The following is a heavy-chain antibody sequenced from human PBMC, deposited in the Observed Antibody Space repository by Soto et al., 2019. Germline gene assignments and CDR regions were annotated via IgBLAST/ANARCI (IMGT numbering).Heavy chain of an antibody. CDR2: ISYDGSNE. D-gene: IGHD5-18*01. V-gene: IGHV3-30*18. J-gene: IGHJ4*02. CDR3: AKDRRGYSYGPVVYYFDY. Sequence: PGGSLRLSCAASGFTFSSYGMHWVRQAPGKGLEWVAVISYDGSNEYYADSVKGRFTISRDNSKNTLHLQMNSLRAEDTAVYYCAKDRRGYSYGPVVYYFDYWGLGTLVTVSS. CDR1: GFTFSSYG.